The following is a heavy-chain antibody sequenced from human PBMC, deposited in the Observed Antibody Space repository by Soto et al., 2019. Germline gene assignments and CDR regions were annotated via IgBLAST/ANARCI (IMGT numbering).Heavy chain of an antibody. Sequence: GASVKVSCKASGYTFTSYYMHWVRQAPGQGLEWMGIINPSGGSTSYAQMFQGRVTMTRDTSTSTVYMELSSLRSEDTAVYYCARDNYRDYNWNPNFAYWGQGTLVTVSS. V-gene: IGHV1-46*01. CDR2: INPSGGST. D-gene: IGHD1-20*01. CDR3: ARDNYRDYNWNPNFAY. J-gene: IGHJ4*02. CDR1: GYTFTSYY.